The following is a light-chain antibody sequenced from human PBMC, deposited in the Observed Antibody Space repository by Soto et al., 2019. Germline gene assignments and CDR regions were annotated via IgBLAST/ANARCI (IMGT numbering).Light chain of an antibody. V-gene: IGKV3-20*01. Sequence: EIVLTQTPGTLSLSPGERATLSCRASQSVTSSHLAWYQQKPGQAPRLLIYGASTRATGIPDRFSGSGSDTDFSLTIRRLDPEDFAVYYCQQYGSSPLTFGPGTKVDIK. CDR3: QQYGSSPLT. CDR1: QSVTSSH. J-gene: IGKJ3*01. CDR2: GAS.